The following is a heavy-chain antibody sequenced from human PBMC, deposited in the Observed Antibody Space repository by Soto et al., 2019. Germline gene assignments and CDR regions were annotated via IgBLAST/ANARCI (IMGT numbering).Heavy chain of an antibody. V-gene: IGHV4-34*01. D-gene: IGHD4-17*01. CDR1: GGSFSGYY. CDR3: ARGLQGLTTGGRFYFDY. CDR2: INHSVST. Sequence: PSETLSLTCAVYGGSFSGYYWSWIRQPPWRGLEWIGEINHSVSTNYNPSLKSRVTISVDTSKNQFSLKLSSVTAAGTAVYYCARGLQGLTTGGRFYFDYWGQGTLVTVSS. J-gene: IGHJ4*02.